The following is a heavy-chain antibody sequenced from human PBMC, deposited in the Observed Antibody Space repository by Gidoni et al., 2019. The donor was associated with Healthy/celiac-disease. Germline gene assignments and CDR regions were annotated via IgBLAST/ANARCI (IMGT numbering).Heavy chain of an antibody. V-gene: IGHV3-23*01. CDR1: GFTFSSYA. J-gene: IGHJ3*02. CDR2: ISGSGGST. D-gene: IGHD3-22*01. CDR3: AKDVYYYDSSGYPNDAFDI. Sequence: EVQLLESGGGLVQPGGSLRLSCAASGFTFSSYAMRWVRQAPGKGLEWVSAISGSGGSTYYADSVKGRFTIARDNSKNTLYLQMNSLRAEDTAVYYCAKDVYYYDSSGYPNDAFDIWGQGTMVTVSS.